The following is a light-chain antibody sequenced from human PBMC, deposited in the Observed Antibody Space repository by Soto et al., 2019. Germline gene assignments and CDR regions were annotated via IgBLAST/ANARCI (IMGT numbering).Light chain of an antibody. Sequence: EAVLTQSPGTLSLSPGERATLSCRASQSVSNNYLTWYQQKPGQSPKRLIFGSSDRATGIPERFSGSGSGTDFTLTISSLEPEDFAVYYCQPYGSSPPYTFGQGTKLEIK. V-gene: IGKV3-20*01. CDR2: GSS. CDR3: QPYGSSPPYT. J-gene: IGKJ2*01. CDR1: QSVSNNY.